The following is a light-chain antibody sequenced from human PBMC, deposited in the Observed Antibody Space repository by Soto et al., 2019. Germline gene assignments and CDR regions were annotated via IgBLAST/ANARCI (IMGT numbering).Light chain of an antibody. Sequence: DIQMTQSPSSLSASVGDRVTITCRASQRISSYLNWYQQKPGKAPKLLIYAASSLQSGVPSRFSGSGSGTDFTLTISSLQPEDFATYYFQQSYSTPVAFGQGTNLEIK. CDR3: QQSYSTPVA. J-gene: IGKJ2*01. V-gene: IGKV1-39*01. CDR1: QRISSY. CDR2: AAS.